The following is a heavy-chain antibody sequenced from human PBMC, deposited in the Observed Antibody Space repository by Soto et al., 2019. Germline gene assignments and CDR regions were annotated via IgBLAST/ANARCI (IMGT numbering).Heavy chain of an antibody. CDR3: TRAEDIVVVPAAISY. CDR1: GFTFGDYA. V-gene: IGHV3-49*03. Sequence: GGSLRLSCTASGFTFGDYAMSWFRQAPGKGLEWVGFIRNKAYGGTTEYAASVKGRFTISRDDSKSIAYLQMNSLKTEDTAVYYCTRAEDIVVVPAAISYWGQGTLVTVSS. D-gene: IGHD2-2*02. CDR2: IRNKAYGGTT. J-gene: IGHJ4*02.